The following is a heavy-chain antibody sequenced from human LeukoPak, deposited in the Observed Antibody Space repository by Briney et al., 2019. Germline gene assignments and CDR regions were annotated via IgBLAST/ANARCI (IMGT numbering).Heavy chain of an antibody. J-gene: IGHJ3*02. Sequence: ASVKVSCKASGGTFSSYTISWVRQAPGQGLEWMGRIIPILGIANYAQKFQGRVTITADKSTSTAYMELSSLRSEDTAVYYCARDDASWTTVTSTGAFDIWGQGSMVTVSS. CDR1: GGTFSSYT. D-gene: IGHD4-17*01. CDR3: ARDDASWTTVTSTGAFDI. CDR2: IIPILGIA. V-gene: IGHV1-69*04.